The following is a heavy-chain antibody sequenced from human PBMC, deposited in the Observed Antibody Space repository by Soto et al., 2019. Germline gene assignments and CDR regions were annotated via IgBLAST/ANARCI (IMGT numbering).Heavy chain of an antibody. V-gene: IGHV3-48*04. CDR3: ARVAY. CDR2: ISSGGNTK. J-gene: IGHJ4*02. CDR1: GFTVTSNG. Sequence: EVKLLESGGGLVQPGGSLRLSCGVSGFTVTSNGVSWVRQASGKGLEWVSSISSGGNTKSYANSVKGRFTISRDNAKNSLYLEMNSLRPEDTAVYYCARVAYWGQGTLVTVSS.